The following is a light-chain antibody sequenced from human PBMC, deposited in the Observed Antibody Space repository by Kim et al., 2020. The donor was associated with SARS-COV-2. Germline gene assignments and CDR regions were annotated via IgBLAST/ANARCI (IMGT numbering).Light chain of an antibody. CDR2: DTS. V-gene: IGKV1-39*01. CDR3: QQSYTTRLT. CDR1: QSIRRY. J-gene: IGKJ4*01. Sequence: ASVGDRVTITCRASQSIRRYLNWYKPKPGKVPKLLIYDTSTLQSGVPSRYIGSGSGTDFTLTISSLKPEDFATYHCQQSYTTRLTFGGGTKVVIK.